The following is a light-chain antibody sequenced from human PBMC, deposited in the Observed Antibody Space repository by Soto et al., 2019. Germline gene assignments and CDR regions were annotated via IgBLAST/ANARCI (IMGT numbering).Light chain of an antibody. CDR3: HQYNNWLRT. Sequence: EIVMTQSPATLSVSPGERATLSCRASQSVSSSLAWYQQKPGQAPRLLIYGASTRATGIPARFSGSGSGTEFTLTISSLQSEDFAVYYCHQYNNWLRTFGQGTRLEIK. V-gene: IGKV3-15*01. J-gene: IGKJ5*01. CDR2: GAS. CDR1: QSVSSS.